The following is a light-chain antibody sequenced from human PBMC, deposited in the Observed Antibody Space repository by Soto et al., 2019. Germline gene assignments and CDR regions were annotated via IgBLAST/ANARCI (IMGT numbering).Light chain of an antibody. CDR3: QQVNSYPHT. CDR1: QGISSY. V-gene: IGKV1-9*01. Sequence: DIQLTQSPSFLSASVGARVTITCRASQGISSYLAWYQQKPGKAPKLLIYAASTLQSGVPSGCSGSGSGTEFTLTISSLQPEDVATYYCQQVNSYPHTFGQGTKLEIK. CDR2: AAS. J-gene: IGKJ2*01.